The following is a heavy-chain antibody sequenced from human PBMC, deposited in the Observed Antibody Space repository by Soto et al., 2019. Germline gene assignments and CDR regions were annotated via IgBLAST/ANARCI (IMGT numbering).Heavy chain of an antibody. J-gene: IGHJ4*02. Sequence: QVQLVQSGAEVKKPGASVKVYCKASGYTFTSYGISWVRQAPGQGLEWMGWISAYNGNTNYAQKLQGRVTMTTDTFTSTVDMGMRGLRSDDTAVYYCARDHRLGEKAYCGGDCYLTGDYWGQGTLVTVSA. D-gene: IGHD2-21*02. CDR2: ISAYNGNT. CDR1: GYTFTSYG. CDR3: ARDHRLGEKAYCGGDCYLTGDY. V-gene: IGHV1-18*01.